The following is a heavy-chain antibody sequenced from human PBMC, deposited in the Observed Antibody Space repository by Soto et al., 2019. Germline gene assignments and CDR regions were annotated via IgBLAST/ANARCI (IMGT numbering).Heavy chain of an antibody. V-gene: IGHV3-23*01. CDR2: ISGSGGST. CDR3: AKETVYIYDTSFDY. J-gene: IGHJ4*02. D-gene: IGHD5-18*01. Sequence: PGGSMRLACAASGFSVSSYAVGWVRQAPGKGLEWVSAISGSGGSTYYQDSVKGRFTISRDNSKNTLYLQMNSQRAEDSCVYYCAKETVYIYDTSFDYWGQGTQVTVSS. CDR1: GFSVSSYA.